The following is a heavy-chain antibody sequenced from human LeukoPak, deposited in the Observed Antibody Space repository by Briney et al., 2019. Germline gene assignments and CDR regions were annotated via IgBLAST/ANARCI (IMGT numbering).Heavy chain of an antibody. Sequence: GGSLRLSCVASGFTFSSYIMSWVRQAPGKGLEWVSAISGSGGNTYYADSVKGRFTISRDNSKNTLYLQMISLRAEDTAIYYCARRLGSYDTLIGRTEWFDPRGQGTLVTVSS. D-gene: IGHD3-9*01. CDR2: ISGSGGNT. V-gene: IGHV3-23*01. CDR1: GFTFSSYI. J-gene: IGHJ5*02. CDR3: ARRLGSYDTLIGRTEWFDP.